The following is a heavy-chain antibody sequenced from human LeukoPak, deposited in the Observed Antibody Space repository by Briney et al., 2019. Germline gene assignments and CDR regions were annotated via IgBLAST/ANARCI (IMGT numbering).Heavy chain of an antibody. D-gene: IGHD4-17*01. V-gene: IGHV3-23*01. CDR3: AMRGTSYGFDY. CDR2: ISDSGGGT. CDR1: GFTFSSYA. Sequence: GGSLRLSCAASGFTFSSYAMSWVRQAPGKGLEWVSAISDSGGGTSYADSVKGRFTISRDNSKNTLFLQMNSLRAEDMAVYYCAMRGTSYGFDYWGQGTLVTVSS. J-gene: IGHJ4*02.